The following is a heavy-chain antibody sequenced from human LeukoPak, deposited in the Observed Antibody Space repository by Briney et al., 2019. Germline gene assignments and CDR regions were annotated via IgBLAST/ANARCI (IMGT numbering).Heavy chain of an antibody. CDR2: ISNNGGYT. D-gene: IGHD3-10*01. Sequence: PGGSLRLSCAASGFTFSSSAMSWVRQAPGKGLEWVSAISNNGGYTYYADSVQGRFTISRDNSKNTLYLQMNSLRAEDTAVYYCARDRGDWGFDYWGQGTLVTVSS. J-gene: IGHJ4*02. V-gene: IGHV3-23*01. CDR1: GFTFSSSA. CDR3: ARDRGDWGFDY.